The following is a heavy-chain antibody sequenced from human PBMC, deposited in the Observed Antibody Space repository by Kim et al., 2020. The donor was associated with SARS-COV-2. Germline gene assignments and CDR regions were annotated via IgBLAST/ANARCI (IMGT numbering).Heavy chain of an antibody. CDR3: ARANDFWSGSHFDY. J-gene: IGHJ4*02. CDR1: GFTFSSYE. CDR2: ISSSGSTI. D-gene: IGHD3-3*01. V-gene: IGHV3-48*03. Sequence: GGSLRLSCAASGFTFSSYEMNWVRQAPGKGLEWVSYISSSGSTIYYADSVKGRFTISIDNAKNSLYLQMNSLSAEDTAVYYCARANDFWSGSHFDYWGQGTLVTVSS.